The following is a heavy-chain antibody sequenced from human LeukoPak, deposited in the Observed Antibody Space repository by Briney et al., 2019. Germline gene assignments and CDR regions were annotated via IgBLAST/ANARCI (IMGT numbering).Heavy chain of an antibody. CDR2: IKQDGSGK. CDR1: GFTFSNYW. J-gene: IGHJ4*02. D-gene: IGHD4-23*01. V-gene: IGHV3-7*02. CDR3: ARHDYGGNSGDY. Sequence: GGSLRLSCVASGFTFSNYWMSWVRQAPGKGLEWVANIKQDGSGKYFVDSVKGRFTISRDNVKNSLYLQMNSLRDEDTAVYYCARHDYGGNSGDYWGQGTLVTVSS.